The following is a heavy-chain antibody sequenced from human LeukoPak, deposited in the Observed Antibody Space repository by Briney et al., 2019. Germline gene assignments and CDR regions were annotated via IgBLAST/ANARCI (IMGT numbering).Heavy chain of an antibody. V-gene: IGHV3-30*12. D-gene: IGHD3-3*01. Sequence: GGSLRLSCVVSGLRFRNYGMHWVRQAPGKGLEWVAVISYDGSNKYYADSVKGRFTISRDNAKNSLYLQMNSLRAEDTAVYYCAREQYPTYYDFWSGSIGMDVWGQGTTVTVSS. CDR2: ISYDGSNK. CDR3: AREQYPTYYDFWSGSIGMDV. J-gene: IGHJ6*02. CDR1: GLRFRNYG.